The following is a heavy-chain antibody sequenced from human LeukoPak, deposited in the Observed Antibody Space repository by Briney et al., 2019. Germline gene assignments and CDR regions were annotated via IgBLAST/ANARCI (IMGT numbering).Heavy chain of an antibody. Sequence: ASVKVSCKASGYTFTGYYMHWVRQAPGQGLEWMGWINPNSGGTNYAQKFQGRVTMTRDTSISTAYMELSMLRSDDTAVYYCAPMGMIVVEEGDYWGQGTLVTVSS. CDR1: GYTFTGYY. J-gene: IGHJ4*02. D-gene: IGHD3-22*01. CDR2: INPNSGGT. V-gene: IGHV1-2*02. CDR3: APMGMIVVEEGDY.